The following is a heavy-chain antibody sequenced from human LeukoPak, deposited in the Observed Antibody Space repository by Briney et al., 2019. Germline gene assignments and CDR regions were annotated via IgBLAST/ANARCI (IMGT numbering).Heavy chain of an antibody. J-gene: IGHJ5*02. Sequence: SETLSLTCTVSGGSISRGGYYWSWIRQHPGKGLEWIGYIYYSGSTYYNPSLKSRVTISVDTSKNQFSLKLSSVTAADTAVYYCARGGSSSWYTDNWFDPWGQGTLVTVSS. D-gene: IGHD6-13*01. CDR2: IYYSGST. V-gene: IGHV4-31*03. CDR3: ARGGSSSWYTDNWFDP. CDR1: GGSISRGGYY.